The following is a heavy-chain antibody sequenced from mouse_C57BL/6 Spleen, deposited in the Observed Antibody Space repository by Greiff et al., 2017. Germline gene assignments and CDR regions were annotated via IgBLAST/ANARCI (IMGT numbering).Heavy chain of an antibody. CDR2: IRLKSDNYAT. CDR3: TGLDEWFAY. Sequence: EVKVEESGGGLVQPGGSMKLSCVASGFTFSNYWMNWVRQSPEKGLEWVAQIRLKSDNYATHYAESVKGRFTISRDDSKSSVYLQMNNLRAEETGIYYCTGLDEWFAYWGQGTLVTVSA. J-gene: IGHJ3*01. V-gene: IGHV6-3*01. CDR1: GFTFSNYW.